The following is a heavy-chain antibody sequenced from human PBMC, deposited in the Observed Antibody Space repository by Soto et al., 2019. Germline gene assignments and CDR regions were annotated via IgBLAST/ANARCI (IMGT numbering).Heavy chain of an antibody. Sequence: GGSLRLSCAASGFTFSSYAMSWVRQAPGKGLEWVSAISGSGGSTYYADSVKGRFTISRDNSKNTLYLQMNSLRAEDTAVYYCAKGSPGSWYGTTFDYWGQGTLVTVYS. D-gene: IGHD6-13*01. CDR2: ISGSGGST. CDR1: GFTFSSYA. CDR3: AKGSPGSWYGTTFDY. V-gene: IGHV3-23*01. J-gene: IGHJ4*02.